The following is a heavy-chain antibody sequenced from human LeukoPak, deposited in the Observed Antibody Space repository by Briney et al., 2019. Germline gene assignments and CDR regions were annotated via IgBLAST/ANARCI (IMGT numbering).Heavy chain of an antibody. CDR2: IYYSGST. Sequence: SETLSLTCTVSGGSISSYYWSWIRQPPGKGLEWIGYIYYSGSTNYNPSLKGRVTISVDTSKNQFSLKLSSVTAADTAVYYCARSTYYDFWSGYFLGDYYYYYMDVWGKGTTVTVSS. V-gene: IGHV4-59*01. J-gene: IGHJ6*03. CDR1: GGSISSYY. CDR3: ARSTYYDFWSGYFLGDYYYYYMDV. D-gene: IGHD3-3*01.